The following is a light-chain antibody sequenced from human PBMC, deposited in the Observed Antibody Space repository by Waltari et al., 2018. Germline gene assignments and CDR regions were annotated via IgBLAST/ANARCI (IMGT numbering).Light chain of an antibody. Sequence: EIVLTQSPAPLSLSPGERAPLSCRASQSVSSYLAWYQQKPGQAPRLLIYDASSRATGIPARFSGSGSGTDFTLTISSLEPEDFAVYYCQQRSNWPPLTFGGGTKVEIK. CDR1: QSVSSY. J-gene: IGKJ4*01. V-gene: IGKV3-11*01. CDR2: DAS. CDR3: QQRSNWPPLT.